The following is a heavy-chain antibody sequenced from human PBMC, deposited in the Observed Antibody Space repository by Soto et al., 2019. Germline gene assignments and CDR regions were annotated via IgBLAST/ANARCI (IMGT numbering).Heavy chain of an antibody. CDR1: GGSISSGDYY. J-gene: IGHJ3*01. CDR2: IYYSGST. D-gene: IGHD6-13*01. Sequence: SETLSLTCTVSGGSISSGDYYWSWIRQPPGKGLEWIGYIYYSGSTYYNPSLKSRVTISVDTSKNQFSLKLSSVTAADTAVYYCARGITIAAAATARRAFDLWGQGTMVTVSS. V-gene: IGHV4-30-4*01. CDR3: ARGITIAAAATARRAFDL.